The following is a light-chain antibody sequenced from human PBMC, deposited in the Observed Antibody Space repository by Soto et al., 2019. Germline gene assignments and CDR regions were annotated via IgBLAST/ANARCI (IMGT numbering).Light chain of an antibody. J-gene: IGKJ1*01. V-gene: IGKV3-20*01. Sequence: EIVLTQSPGTLSLSPGDRATLSCRASQSVGSNSLAWYQQKPGQAPRLLVYLASIRATGIPDRFRGSGSGTDFTLAISRLEPEDFAVYYCQQYGSSPRTFGQGTKVEIK. CDR1: QSVGSNS. CDR2: LAS. CDR3: QQYGSSPRT.